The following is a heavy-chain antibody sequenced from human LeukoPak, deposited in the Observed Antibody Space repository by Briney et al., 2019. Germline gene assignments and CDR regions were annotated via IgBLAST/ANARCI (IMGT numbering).Heavy chain of an antibody. J-gene: IGHJ4*02. CDR2: IKQDGSEK. D-gene: IGHD4-23*01. Sequence: PGGSLRLSCAASGFTFSGNWMTWVRQAPGKGLEWVANIKQDGSEKYYVDSVKGRFTISRDNAKNSLYLQMNSLRAEDTAVYYCARGGNRGFADYWGQGTLVTVSS. V-gene: IGHV3-7*01. CDR1: GFTFSGNW. CDR3: ARGGNRGFADY.